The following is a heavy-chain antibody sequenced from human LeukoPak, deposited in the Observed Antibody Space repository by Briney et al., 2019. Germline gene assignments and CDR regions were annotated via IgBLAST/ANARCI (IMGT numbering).Heavy chain of an antibody. J-gene: IGHJ4*02. D-gene: IGHD5-12*01. CDR1: GGTFSSYA. Sequence: ASVKVSCKASGGTFSSYAISWVRQAPGQGLEWMGRIIPILGIANYAQKFQGRVTITADKSTSTAYMELSSLRSEDTAVYYCARPALSGYDSRPLDYWGQGTLVTVSS. V-gene: IGHV1-69*04. CDR2: IIPILGIA. CDR3: ARPALSGYDSRPLDY.